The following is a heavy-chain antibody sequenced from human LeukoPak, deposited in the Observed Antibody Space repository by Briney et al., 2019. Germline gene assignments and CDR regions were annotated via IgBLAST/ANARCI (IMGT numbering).Heavy chain of an antibody. CDR2: IYSGGRT. CDR3: ARDIWFGEYGY. Sequence: PGGSLRLSCAASGFTFSTNFMSWVRQAPGKGLEWVSVIYSGGRTDYGDSVKGRFTISRDNSRNMLYLQMNSLRPEDTAVYYCARDIWFGEYGYWGQGTLVTVSS. V-gene: IGHV3-66*01. J-gene: IGHJ4*02. CDR1: GFTFSTNF. D-gene: IGHD3-10*01.